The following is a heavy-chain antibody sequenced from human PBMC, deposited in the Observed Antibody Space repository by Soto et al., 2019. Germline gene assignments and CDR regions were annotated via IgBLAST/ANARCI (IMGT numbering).Heavy chain of an antibody. CDR3: ATHPSSGY. V-gene: IGHV3-66*01. Sequence: EVQLVESGGGLVQPGGSLRLSCAASGFTVSNNYMNWVRQAPGKGLEWVSVIYSGGDTYYADSVKGRFTISRDNSKNTLSLQMNSLRAEDTAIYYCATHPSSGYWGQGPLVTVSS. CDR1: GFTVSNNY. CDR2: IYSGGDT. D-gene: IGHD6-25*01. J-gene: IGHJ4*02.